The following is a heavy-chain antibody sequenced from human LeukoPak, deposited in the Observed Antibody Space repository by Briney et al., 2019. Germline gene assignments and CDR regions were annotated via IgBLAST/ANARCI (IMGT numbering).Heavy chain of an antibody. CDR3: ARTEELNYYDSSGYDY. CDR2: INPNSGGT. Sequence: ASVKVPCKASGYTFTGYYMHWVRQAPGQGLEWMGWINPNSGGTNYAQKFQGRVTMTRDTSISTAYMELSRLRSDDTAVYYCARTEELNYYDSSGYDYWGQGTLVTVSS. CDR1: GYTFTGYY. V-gene: IGHV1-2*02. D-gene: IGHD3-22*01. J-gene: IGHJ4*02.